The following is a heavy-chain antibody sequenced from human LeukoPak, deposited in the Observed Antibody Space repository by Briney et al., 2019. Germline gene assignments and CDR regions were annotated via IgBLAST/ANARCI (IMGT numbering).Heavy chain of an antibody. CDR2: NKGDGTKE. D-gene: IGHD3-10*01. Sequence: GGSLRLSCAASGFTLSSYWMTWIRQTPGKGLEWVAHNKGDGTKESYGDSVKGRFTISRDNTKNSLFLQLNSLTAEDTAVYYCVRDRGWFHFDLWGQGTLVTVSS. CDR3: VRDRGWFHFDL. J-gene: IGHJ4*02. CDR1: GFTLSSYW. V-gene: IGHV3-7*01.